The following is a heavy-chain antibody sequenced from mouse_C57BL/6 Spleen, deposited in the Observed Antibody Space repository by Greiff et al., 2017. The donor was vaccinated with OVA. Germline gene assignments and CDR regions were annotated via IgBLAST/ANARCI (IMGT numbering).Heavy chain of an antibody. CDR2: ILPGRGST. J-gene: IGHJ1*03. D-gene: IGHD1-1*01. Sequence: QVQLQQSGAELMKPGASVKLSCKATGYTFTGYWIEWVKQRPGHGLEWIGEILPGRGSTNYNEKFKGKATFTADTSSNTAYMQLSSLTTEDSAIYYCALSPITTVVANDFDVWGTGTTVTVSS. V-gene: IGHV1-9*01. CDR1: GYTFTGYW. CDR3: ALSPITTVVANDFDV.